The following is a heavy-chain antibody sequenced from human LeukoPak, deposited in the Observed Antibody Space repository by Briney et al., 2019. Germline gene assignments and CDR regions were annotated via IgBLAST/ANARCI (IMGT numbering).Heavy chain of an antibody. CDR2: INPNSGGA. D-gene: IGHD3-22*01. Sequence: ASVKVSCKASGYPFTGYYMHWLRQAPGQGPEWVGWINPNSGGANYAQIFQGRVTMTRDTSISTVYMQLSGLRSDDTAVYYCARHIDSSGYYYLFDYWGQGTLVTVSS. CDR3: ARHIDSSGYYYLFDY. CDR1: GYPFTGYY. J-gene: IGHJ4*02. V-gene: IGHV1-2*02.